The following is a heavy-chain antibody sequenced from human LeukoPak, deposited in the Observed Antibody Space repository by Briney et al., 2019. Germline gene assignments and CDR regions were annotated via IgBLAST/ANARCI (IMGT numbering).Heavy chain of an antibody. D-gene: IGHD3-10*01. J-gene: IGHJ4*02. CDR3: ARHGSYQWAIDD. CDR1: SGSTSGSISSSY. V-gene: IGHV4-59*08. Sequence: SETLSLTCTVSSGSTSGSISSSYWPWIRKCPGKGLELSGNIYDIDCTNYKPSLKTRVTISIDPSKKQFSLRLKSVPAPNTAVYYCARHGSYQWAIDDWGQGTLVTVSS. CDR2: IYDIDCT.